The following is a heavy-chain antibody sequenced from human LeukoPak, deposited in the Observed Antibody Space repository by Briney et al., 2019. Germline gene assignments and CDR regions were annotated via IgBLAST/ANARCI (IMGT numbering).Heavy chain of an antibody. CDR3: AGGDILTGFSLFDY. V-gene: IGHV3-21*01. CDR2: ISSSSSYI. D-gene: IGHD3-9*01. CDR1: GFTFSSYS. J-gene: IGHJ4*02. Sequence: GGSLRLSCAASGFTFSSYSMNWVRQAPGKGLEWVSSISSSSSYIYYADSVKGRFTISRDNAKNSLYLQMNSLRAEDTAVYYCAGGDILTGFSLFDYWGQGTLVTVSS.